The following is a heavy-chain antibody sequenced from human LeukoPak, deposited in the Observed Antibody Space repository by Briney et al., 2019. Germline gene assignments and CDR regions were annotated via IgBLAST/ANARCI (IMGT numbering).Heavy chain of an antibody. J-gene: IGHJ3*02. D-gene: IGHD6-13*01. CDR3: ARDKGQQLVVGAFDI. CDR1: GGSVSSGSYY. V-gene: IGHV4-61*01. CDR2: IYYSGST. Sequence: SETLSLTCTVSGGSVSSGSYYWSWIRQPPGKGLEWIGYIYYSGSTNYNPSLKSRVTISVDTSKNQFSLKLSSVTAADTAVYYCARDKGQQLVVGAFDIWGQGTMVTVSS.